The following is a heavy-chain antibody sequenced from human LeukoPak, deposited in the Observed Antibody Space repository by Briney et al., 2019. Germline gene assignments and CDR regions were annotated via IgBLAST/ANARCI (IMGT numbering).Heavy chain of an antibody. D-gene: IGHD3-10*01. CDR3: ARAGMWFGELKSPGNWFDP. J-gene: IGHJ5*01. CDR1: GGSISSGGYY. CDR2: VYYSVST. Sequence: SQTLSLTCTVSGGSISSGGYYWSWIRQHPGKGLEGIGYVYYSVSTYYNPSLKSRVTISVDTSKNQFSLKLSSVTAADTAVYYCARAGMWFGELKSPGNWFDPWGQGTLVTVSS. V-gene: IGHV4-31*03.